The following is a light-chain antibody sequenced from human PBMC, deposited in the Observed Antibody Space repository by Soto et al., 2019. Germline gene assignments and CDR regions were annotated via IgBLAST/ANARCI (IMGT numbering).Light chain of an antibody. CDR3: QTWDPAINVI. J-gene: IGLJ2*01. CDR2: LNSDGSH. CDR1: SGHSSYA. V-gene: IGLV4-69*01. Sequence: QSVLTQSPSASASLGASVKLTCTLSSGHSSYAIAWHQQQPEKGPRYLMKLNSDGSHSKGDGIPDRFSGSSSGAERYLTISSLQSEDEADYYCQTWDPAINVIFGGGTKVTVL.